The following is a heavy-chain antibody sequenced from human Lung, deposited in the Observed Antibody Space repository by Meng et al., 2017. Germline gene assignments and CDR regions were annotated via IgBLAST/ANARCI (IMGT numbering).Heavy chain of an antibody. V-gene: IGHV1-18*04. D-gene: IGHD3-10*01. CDR1: DYTFTGYG. CDR2: LGAHDGDR. CDR3: ARGTPGRSYSDF. Sequence: QVHTVQSGAEVKKPGAVVKVSCKSSDYTFTGYGVSWVRQAHGQGLEWMAWLGAHDGDRSHAPRFQGRVTVTADRLTATSFMELRNLRYDDTAVYYCARGTPGRSYSDFWGQGTLVTVSS. J-gene: IGHJ4*02.